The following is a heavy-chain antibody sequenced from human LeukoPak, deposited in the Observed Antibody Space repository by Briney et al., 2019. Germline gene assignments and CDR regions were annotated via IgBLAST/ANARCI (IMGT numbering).Heavy chain of an antibody. V-gene: IGHV4-34*01. D-gene: IGHD2-2*01. CDR2: INARGDT. CDR1: GWSFNDCY. Sequence: PSETLSLTCAVYGWSFNDCYWNWVRQPPGKGLEWIGEINARGDTNYNPSLKSRVTISVDSSKNQFSLTLTSMIAADTAIYYCARGQVPAARGYNWFDPWGQGTLVTVSS. J-gene: IGHJ5*02. CDR3: ARGQVPAARGYNWFDP.